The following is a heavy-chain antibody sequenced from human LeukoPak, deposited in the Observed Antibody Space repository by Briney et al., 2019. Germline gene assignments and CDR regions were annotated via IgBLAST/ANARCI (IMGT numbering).Heavy chain of an antibody. CDR1: GFTVSSNY. V-gene: IGHV3-11*04. J-gene: IGHJ4*02. Sequence: GGSLRLSCAASGFTVSSNYMSWVRQAPGKGLEWVSYISSSGSTIYYADSVKGRFTISRDNAKNSLYLQMNSLRAEDTAVYYCARGALRYSSGWYPDNFDYWGQGTLVTVSS. CDR3: ARGALRYSSGWYPDNFDY. CDR2: ISSSGSTI. D-gene: IGHD6-19*01.